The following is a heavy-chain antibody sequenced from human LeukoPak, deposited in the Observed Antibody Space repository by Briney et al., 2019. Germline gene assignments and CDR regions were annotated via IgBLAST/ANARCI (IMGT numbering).Heavy chain of an antibody. V-gene: IGHV3-74*03. J-gene: IGHJ4*02. CDR2: INPDGSIR. CDR3: AREARVGGALQY. CDR1: GLTFSTYW. D-gene: IGHD1-26*01. Sequence: GSLRLSCAASGLTFSTYWMHWVRQAPGKGLAWVARINPDGSIRTYANSVQGRVTISRDTAKDTLFLQMNSLRAEDTAVYYCAREARVGGALQYWGQGTPVTVSS.